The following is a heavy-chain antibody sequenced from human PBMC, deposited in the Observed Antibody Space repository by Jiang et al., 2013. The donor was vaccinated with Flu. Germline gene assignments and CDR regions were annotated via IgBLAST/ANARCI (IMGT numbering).Heavy chain of an antibody. CDR3: ARDQQVGNYGSDFDY. Sequence: VQLVESGGGLVQPGGSLRLSCAASGFTFSSYSMNWVRQAPGKGLEWVSYISSSSSTIYYADSVKGRFTISRDNAKNSLYLQMNSLRAEDTAVYYCARDQQVGNYGSDFDYVGPGNPGHRLL. CDR1: GFTFSSYS. V-gene: IGHV3-48*04. D-gene: IGHD4-11*01. CDR2: ISSSSSTI. J-gene: IGHJ4*02.